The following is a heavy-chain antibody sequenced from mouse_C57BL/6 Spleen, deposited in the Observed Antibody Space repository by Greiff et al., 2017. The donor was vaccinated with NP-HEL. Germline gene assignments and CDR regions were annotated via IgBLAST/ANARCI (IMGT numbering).Heavy chain of an antibody. CDR1: GFTFSSYT. J-gene: IGHJ2*01. D-gene: IGHD1-2*01. CDR2: ISGGGGNT. Sequence: EVKLMESGGGLVKPGGSLKLSCAASGFTFSSYTMSWVRQTPEKRLEWVATISGGGGNTYYPDSVKGRFTISRDNAKNTLYLQMSSLRSEDTALYYCARHRLREVYFDYWGQGTTLTVSS. V-gene: IGHV5-9*01. CDR3: ARHRLREVYFDY.